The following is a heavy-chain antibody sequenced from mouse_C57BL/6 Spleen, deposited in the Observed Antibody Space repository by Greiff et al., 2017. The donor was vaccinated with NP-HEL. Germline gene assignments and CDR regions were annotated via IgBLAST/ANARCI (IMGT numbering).Heavy chain of an antibody. CDR3: ARVSSLFDY. V-gene: IGHV3-6*01. Sequence: EVKLQESGPGLVKPSQSLSLTCSVTGYSITSGYYWNWIRQFPGNKLEWMGYISYDGSNNYNPSLKNRISITRDTSKNQFFLKLNSVTTEDTATYYCARVSSLFDYWGQGTTLTVSS. CDR1: GYSITSGYY. CDR2: ISYDGSN. D-gene: IGHD1-1*01. J-gene: IGHJ2*01.